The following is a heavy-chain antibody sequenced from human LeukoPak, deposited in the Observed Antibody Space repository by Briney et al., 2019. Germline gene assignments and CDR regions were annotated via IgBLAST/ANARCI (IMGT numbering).Heavy chain of an antibody. Sequence: ASVKVSCKASGYTFTGYYMHWVRQAPGQGLEWMGWINPNSGGTNYAQKFQGRVTMTRDSSISTAYMELSRLRSDDTAVYYCASVNSGSYQVDVDYWGQGTLVTVSS. J-gene: IGHJ4*02. D-gene: IGHD1-26*01. V-gene: IGHV1-2*02. CDR1: GYTFTGYY. CDR2: INPNSGGT. CDR3: ASVNSGSYQVDVDY.